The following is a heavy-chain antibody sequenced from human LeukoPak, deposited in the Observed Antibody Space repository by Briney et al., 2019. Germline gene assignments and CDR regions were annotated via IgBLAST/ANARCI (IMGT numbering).Heavy chain of an antibody. J-gene: IGHJ6*02. CDR2: IIPIFGKA. Sequence: SVKVSCKASGGIFSSYATRWVRQAPGQGLEWMGGIIPIFGKANYAQKFQGRVTITADESTSTAYMELSSLRSEDTAVYYCVRGQKPYYYYGMDVWGQGTTVTVSS. V-gene: IGHV1-69*13. CDR3: VRGQKPYYYYGMDV. CDR1: GGIFSSYA.